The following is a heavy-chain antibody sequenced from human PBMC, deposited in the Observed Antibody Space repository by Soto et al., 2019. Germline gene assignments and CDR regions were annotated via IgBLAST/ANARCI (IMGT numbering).Heavy chain of an antibody. J-gene: IGHJ4*02. Sequence: HPGGSLRLSCAASGFTFSSYAMSWVRQAPGKGLEWVAGIWCDGSNTYYADSVKGRFTISRDNSKNTLYLQMNSLRAEDTAVYYCARDPSGWYGRFDYWGQGTLVTVSS. V-gene: IGHV3-33*08. CDR2: IWCDGSNT. CDR1: GFTFSSYA. CDR3: ARDPSGWYGRFDY. D-gene: IGHD6-19*01.